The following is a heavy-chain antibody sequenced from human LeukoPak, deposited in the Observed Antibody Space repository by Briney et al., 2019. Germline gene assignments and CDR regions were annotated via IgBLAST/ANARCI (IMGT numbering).Heavy chain of an antibody. V-gene: IGHV4-31*03. Sequence: ASETLSLTCTVPGGSISSGGYYWSWNRQHPGKGLEWIGYIYYSGSTYYNPSLKSRVTISVDTSKNQFSLKLSSVTAADTAVYYCARDGYDSSGYYCLFDYWGQGTLVTVSS. CDR1: GGSISSGGYY. D-gene: IGHD3-22*01. J-gene: IGHJ4*02. CDR3: ARDGYDSSGYYCLFDY. CDR2: IYYSGST.